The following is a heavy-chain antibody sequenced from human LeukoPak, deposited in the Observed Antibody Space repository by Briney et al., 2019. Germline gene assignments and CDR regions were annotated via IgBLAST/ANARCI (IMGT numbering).Heavy chain of an antibody. Sequence: SVKVSCKASGGTFISYAISWVRQAPGQGLEWMGGIIPIFGTANYAQKFQGRVTITADESTSTAYMELSSLRSEDTAVYYCARSGSGWSTGYFQHWGQGTLVTVSS. V-gene: IGHV1-69*13. CDR1: GGTFISYA. D-gene: IGHD6-19*01. CDR3: ARSGSGWSTGYFQH. CDR2: IIPIFGTA. J-gene: IGHJ1*01.